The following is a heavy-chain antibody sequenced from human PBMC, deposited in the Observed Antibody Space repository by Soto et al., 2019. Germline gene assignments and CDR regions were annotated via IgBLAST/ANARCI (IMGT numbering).Heavy chain of an antibody. D-gene: IGHD5-18*01. J-gene: IGHJ4*02. CDR1: GFTFSDYY. CDR2: ITSSGSTT. CDR3: AREPYSYGPYYFDY. Sequence: SLRLSCPASGFTFSDYYMSWIRQAPGKGLEWVSSITSSGSTTYYTDSVKGRFTISRDNAKNSLYLQMNSLRAEDTAVYYCAREPYSYGPYYFDYWGQGTLVTVSS. V-gene: IGHV3-11*01.